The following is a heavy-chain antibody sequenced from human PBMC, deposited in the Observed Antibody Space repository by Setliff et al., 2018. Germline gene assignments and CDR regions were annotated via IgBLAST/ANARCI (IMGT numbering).Heavy chain of an antibody. Sequence: ASVKVSCKASGYTLTNYYMHWVRQAPGQGLEWMGIINPSSGLTRYAQKFQGRVTMTMDTSTSTVYMEVSSLRSEDTAGYYCARDRYYNSWSGTSITAPHDAFDIWGQGTMVTVSS. CDR2: INPSSGLT. V-gene: IGHV1-46*03. CDR1: GYTLTNYY. D-gene: IGHD3-3*01. CDR3: ARDRYYNSWSGTSITAPHDAFDI. J-gene: IGHJ3*02.